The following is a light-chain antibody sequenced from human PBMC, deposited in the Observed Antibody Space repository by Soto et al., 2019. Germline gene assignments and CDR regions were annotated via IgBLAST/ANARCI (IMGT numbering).Light chain of an antibody. V-gene: IGKV3-11*01. CDR3: QQRNNWPHT. J-gene: IGKJ4*01. CDR2: DAS. CDR1: QSVNSD. Sequence: DIVLTQSPVTLSLSPGERATLSCRASQSVNSDLAWYQQKPGQAPRLLIYDASNRAAGIPGRFSGSGSGTDFTLTISRLEPEDLAVYYCQQRNNWPHTFGGGTKVEIK.